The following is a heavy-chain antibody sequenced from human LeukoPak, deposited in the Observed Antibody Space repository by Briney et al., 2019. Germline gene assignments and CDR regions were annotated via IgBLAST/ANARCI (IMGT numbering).Heavy chain of an antibody. V-gene: IGHV3-15*01. Sequence: GGSLRLSCAASGITFSNAWMSWVRQAPGKGLEWVGRIKSKTAGGTTDYAAPVKGRFTISRDDSKNTLYLQMNSLKTEDTAVYSCTTRTDYYDGSGYPYYYYYFMDVWGKGTTVTVSS. CDR3: TTRTDYYDGSGYPYYYYYFMDV. CDR2: IKSKTAGGTT. CDR1: GITFSNAW. J-gene: IGHJ6*03. D-gene: IGHD3-22*01.